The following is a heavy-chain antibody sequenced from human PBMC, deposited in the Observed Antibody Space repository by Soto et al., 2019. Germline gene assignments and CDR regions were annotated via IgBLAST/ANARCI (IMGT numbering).Heavy chain of an antibody. V-gene: IGHV2-5*02. CDR2: IYWDDDK. D-gene: IGHD6-13*01. J-gene: IGHJ6*02. CDR3: GCSSWYRYYYYGMDV. CDR1: GFSLSTSGVG. Sequence: QITLKESGPTLVKPTQTLTLTCTFSGFSLSTSGVGVGWIRQPPGKALEWLALIYWDDDKRYSPSLKSRLTIPKDTSKNQVVLTMTNLDPVDTATYYCGCSSWYRYYYYGMDVWGQGTTVTVSS.